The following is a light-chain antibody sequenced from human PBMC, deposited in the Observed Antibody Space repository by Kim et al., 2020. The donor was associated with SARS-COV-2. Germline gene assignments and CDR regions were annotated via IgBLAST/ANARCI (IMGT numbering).Light chain of an antibody. V-gene: IGLV2-8*01. Sequence: QSVLTQPPSASGSPGQSVTISCTGTSSDIGGYNYVSWYQQHPGKAPKIMIYEVSKRPSVVPDRFSGSKSGNTASLTASGLQAEDEADYYCSSYAAISNFVFKTGTKVTVL. CDR1: SSDIGGYNY. CDR2: EVS. J-gene: IGLJ1*01. CDR3: SSYAAISNFV.